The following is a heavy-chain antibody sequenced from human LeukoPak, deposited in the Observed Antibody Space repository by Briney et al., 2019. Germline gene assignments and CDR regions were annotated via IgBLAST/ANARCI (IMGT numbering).Heavy chain of an antibody. V-gene: IGHV3-23*01. Sequence: PGGSLRLSCAASGFTFSSYAMSWVRQAPGKVLEWVSAISGSGGSTYYADSVKGRFTISRDNSKNTLYLQMNSLRAEDTAVYYCAKSREQWLVVGYFDYWGQGTLVTVSS. J-gene: IGHJ4*02. CDR3: AKSREQWLVVGYFDY. CDR2: ISGSGGST. D-gene: IGHD6-19*01. CDR1: GFTFSSYA.